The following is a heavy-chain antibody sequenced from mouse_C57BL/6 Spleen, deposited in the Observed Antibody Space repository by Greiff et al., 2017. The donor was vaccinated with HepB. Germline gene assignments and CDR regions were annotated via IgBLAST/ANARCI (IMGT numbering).Heavy chain of an antibody. CDR1: GFTFSSYA. Sequence: EVQLQESGEGLVKPGGSLKLSCAASGFTFSSYAMSWVRQTPEKRLEWVAYISSGGDYIYYADTVKGRFTISRDNARNTLYLQMSSLKSEDTAMYYCTRDGNSDWYFDVWGTGTTVTVSS. CDR3: TRDGNSDWYFDV. V-gene: IGHV5-9-1*02. J-gene: IGHJ1*03. D-gene: IGHD2-3*01. CDR2: ISSGGDYI.